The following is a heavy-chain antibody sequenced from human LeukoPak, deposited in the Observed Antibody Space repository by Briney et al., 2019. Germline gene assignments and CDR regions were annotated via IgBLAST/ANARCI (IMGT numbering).Heavy chain of an antibody. CDR3: ARDPQRAYGGNYYYYYYYMDV. CDR2: ISSSSSYI. J-gene: IGHJ6*03. Sequence: GGSLRLSCAASGFNFSDYTMTWVRQAPGKGLEWVSSISSSSSYIYYADSVKGRFTISRDNAKNSLYLQMNSLRAEDTAVYYCARDPQRAYGGNYYYYYYYMDVWGKGTTVTVSS. D-gene: IGHD4-23*01. CDR1: GFNFSDYT. V-gene: IGHV3-21*01.